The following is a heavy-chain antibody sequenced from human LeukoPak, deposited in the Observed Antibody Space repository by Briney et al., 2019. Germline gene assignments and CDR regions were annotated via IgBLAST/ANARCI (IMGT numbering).Heavy chain of an antibody. V-gene: IGHV4-39*01. CDR3: VRHDGRGGATMGSLDY. D-gene: IGHD5-12*01. CDR2: LYLSRTT. CDR1: GVSISGGSHH. J-gene: IGHJ4*02. Sequence: PSETLSLTCTVSGVSISGGSHHWGWFRQSPGKGLEWIGSLYLSRTTYYSPSLNSRVTISVDTSKNQFSLQLNSVTAADTAVYYCVRHDGRGGATMGSLDYWGQGSLVTVSS.